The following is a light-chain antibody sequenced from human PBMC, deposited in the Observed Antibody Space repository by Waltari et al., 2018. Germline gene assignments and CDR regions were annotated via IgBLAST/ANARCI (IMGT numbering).Light chain of an antibody. V-gene: IGLV1-40*01. J-gene: IGLJ2*01. CDR3: QSYDSSLSSYI. CDR2: ENR. CDR1: GGGYD. Sequence: GGGYDVQWYQQFPGTAPKLVIYENRKRASGVSDRFSASQSGTSASLTITGLQPEDEADYYCQSYDSSLSSYIFGGGTRLTVL.